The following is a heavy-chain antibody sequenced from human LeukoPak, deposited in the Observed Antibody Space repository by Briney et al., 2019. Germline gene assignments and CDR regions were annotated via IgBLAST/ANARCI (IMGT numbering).Heavy chain of an antibody. J-gene: IGHJ4*02. V-gene: IGHV3-23*01. CDR2: ISGGGGTT. D-gene: IGHD3-3*01. Sequence: GESLRLSCAASGFTFSSYAMSWVRQAPGKGLEWVSRISGGGGTTYYAASVKGRFTSSRDNSKNTLYLQINSLRAEDTAVYYCAKGGADYDSDYFDYWGQGTLVTVSS. CDR3: AKGGADYDSDYFDY. CDR1: GFTFSSYA.